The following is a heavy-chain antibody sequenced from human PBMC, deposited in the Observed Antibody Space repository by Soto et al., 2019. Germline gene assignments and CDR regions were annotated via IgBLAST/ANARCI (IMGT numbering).Heavy chain of an antibody. V-gene: IGHV4-61*01. D-gene: IGHD6-6*01. CDR3: ARVRQRGIAARRHYYGMDV. CDR1: GGSVSSGSYY. J-gene: IGHJ6*02. CDR2: IYYSGST. Sequence: SETLSLTCTVSGGSVSSGSYYWSWIRQPPGKGLEWIGYIYYSGSTNYNPSLKSRVTISVDTSKNQFSLKLSSVTAADTAVYYCARVRQRGIAARRHYYGMDVWGQGTTVTVSS.